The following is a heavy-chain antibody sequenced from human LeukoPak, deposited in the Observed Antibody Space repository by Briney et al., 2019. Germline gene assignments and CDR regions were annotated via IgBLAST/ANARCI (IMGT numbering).Heavy chain of an antibody. CDR2: ILYDGSNK. Sequence: GGSLRLSCAASGSTFSSYGMHWVRQAPGKGLEWVAVILYDGSNKFYTDSVKGRFTISRDNYKNTLYLQMNSLRAEDTAMYYCAKHISLGSGNYFNPYYYGMDVWGPGTTVTVSS. CDR1: GSTFSSYG. CDR3: AKHISLGSGNYFNPYYYGMDV. J-gene: IGHJ6*02. D-gene: IGHD3-10*01. V-gene: IGHV3-30*18.